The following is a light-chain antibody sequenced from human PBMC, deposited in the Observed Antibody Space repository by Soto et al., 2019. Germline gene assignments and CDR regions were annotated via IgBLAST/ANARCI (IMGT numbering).Light chain of an antibody. CDR1: QSVGSY. J-gene: IGKJ5*01. CDR3: QQRTNRPPIT. CDR2: NTA. Sequence: EIVLTQSPATLPLSPGERATLSCRASQSVGSYLAWYQQKPGQAPRLLIFNTANRATGIPARFSGSGSGTDFTLTISGLEPEDFAVYYCQQRTNRPPITFGQGTRLEIK. V-gene: IGKV3-11*01.